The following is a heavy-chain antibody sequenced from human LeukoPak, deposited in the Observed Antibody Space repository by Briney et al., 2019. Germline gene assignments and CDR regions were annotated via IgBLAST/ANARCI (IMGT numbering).Heavy chain of an antibody. CDR3: ARDADGPGSLIDY. J-gene: IGHJ4*02. Sequence: PGGSLRLSCAASGFPFSIYWMQWVRQAPGEGLVWVSRISSDGTTTTYADSVKGRLTISRDNAKNTLYLEVRSLRAEDTAVYFCARDADGPGSLIDYWGQGTLVTVSS. D-gene: IGHD2-8*01. V-gene: IGHV3-74*01. CDR1: GFPFSIYW. CDR2: ISSDGTTT.